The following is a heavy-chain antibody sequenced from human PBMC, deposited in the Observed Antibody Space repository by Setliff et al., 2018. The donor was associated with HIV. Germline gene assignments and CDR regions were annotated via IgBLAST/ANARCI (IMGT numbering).Heavy chain of an antibody. CDR1: GDTFSSYA. J-gene: IGHJ6*02. CDR3: ARDVDHMMDV. V-gene: IGHV1-69*10. Sequence: GASVKVSCKASGDTFSSYAISWVRQAPGQGLEWMGGIIPVLGLSYYAQNFQGRVTITADKSTGTAYMDLSSLRSEDTAIYYCARDVDHMMDVWGQGTTVTVSS. CDR2: IIPVLGLS.